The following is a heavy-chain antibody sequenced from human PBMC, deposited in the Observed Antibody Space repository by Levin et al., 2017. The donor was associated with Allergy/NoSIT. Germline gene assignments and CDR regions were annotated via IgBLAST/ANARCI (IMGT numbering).Heavy chain of an antibody. V-gene: IGHV3-30-3*01. CDR2: ISYDGSNK. D-gene: IGHD2-2*01. CDR1: GFTFSSYA. J-gene: IGHJ4*02. CDR3: ARDCSSTSCSLDY. Sequence: GESLKISCAASGFTFSSYAMHWVRQAPGKGLEWVAVISYDGSNKYYADSVKGRFTISRDNSKNTLYLQMNSLRAEDTAVYYCARDCSSTSCSLDYWGQGTLVTVSS.